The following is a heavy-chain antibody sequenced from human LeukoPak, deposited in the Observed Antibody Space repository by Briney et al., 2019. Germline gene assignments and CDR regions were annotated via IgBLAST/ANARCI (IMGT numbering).Heavy chain of an antibody. CDR3: ARQGGMQSFDY. J-gene: IGHJ4*02. CDR2: ISGGSGYI. Sequence: GGSLRLSCAASGFSFSTYSMNWVRQAPGKGLEWVAYISGGSGYIYYADSVKGRFTVSRDNAEDSLYLQMNSLRAEDTAVYYCARQGGMQSFDYWARESWSPSPQ. V-gene: IGHV3-21*01. CDR1: GFSFSTYS. D-gene: IGHD6-19*01.